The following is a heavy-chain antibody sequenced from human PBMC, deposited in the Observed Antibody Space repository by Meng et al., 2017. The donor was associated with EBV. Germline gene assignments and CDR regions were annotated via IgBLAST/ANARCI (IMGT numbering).Heavy chain of an antibody. D-gene: IGHD6-13*01. Sequence: QCVAAVTKPGASVKVSCTASGGTFSSYAISWVRQAPGQGLEWMGGIIPIFGTANYAQKFQGRVTITADKSTSTAYMELSSLRSEDTAVYYCARAEIAAAGRLDYWGQGTLVTVSS. V-gene: IGHV1-69*06. CDR1: GGTFSSYA. J-gene: IGHJ4*02. CDR2: IIPIFGTA. CDR3: ARAEIAAAGRLDY.